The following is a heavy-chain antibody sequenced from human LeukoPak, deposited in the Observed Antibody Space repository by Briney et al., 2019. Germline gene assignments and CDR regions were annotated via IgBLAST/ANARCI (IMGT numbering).Heavy chain of an antibody. V-gene: IGHV4-39*01. CDR1: GGSISSSSYY. Sequence: PSETLSLTCTVSGGSISSSSYYWGWIRQPPGKGLEWIGNIYYSGSTYYNPSLKSRVTIYVDTSKNQFSLKLSSVTAADTAVYFCARHRRLSYFDYWGQGTLVTVSS. J-gene: IGHJ4*02. CDR2: IYYSGST. CDR3: ARHRRLSYFDY. D-gene: IGHD2/OR15-2a*01.